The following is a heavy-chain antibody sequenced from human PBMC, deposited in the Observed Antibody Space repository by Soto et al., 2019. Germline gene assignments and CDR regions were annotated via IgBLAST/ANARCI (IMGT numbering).Heavy chain of an antibody. CDR1: GDTIITGGYT. J-gene: IGHJ5*02. Sequence: PSETLSLTCDVSGDTIITGGYTWAWIRQPPGKGLEWIGSIYYSGSTYYNPSLKSRVTISVDTSKNQFSLKLSSVTAADTAVYYCARQGAGYYGYVTWFDPWGQGTLVTVSS. V-gene: IGHV4-30-2*03. CDR2: IYYSGST. D-gene: IGHD3-10*01. CDR3: ARQGAGYYGYVTWFDP.